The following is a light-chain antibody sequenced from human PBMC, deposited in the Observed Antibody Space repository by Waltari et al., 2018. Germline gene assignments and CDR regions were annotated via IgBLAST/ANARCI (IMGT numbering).Light chain of an antibody. V-gene: IGKV1-12*01. CDR3: QQGASFPPT. J-gene: IGKJ1*01. CDR2: AVS. Sequence: EIQMTQSPSSVSASVGDRVTLTCRAGQDISSALAWYQQKPGQAPNLLIYAVSSLQSGVPSRFSGSGSGTDFTLTISNLPPADVATYFCQQGASFPPTFGQGTKVEIK. CDR1: QDISSA.